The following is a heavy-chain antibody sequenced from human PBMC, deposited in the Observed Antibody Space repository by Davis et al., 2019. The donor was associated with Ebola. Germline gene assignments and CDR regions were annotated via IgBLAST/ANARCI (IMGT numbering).Heavy chain of an antibody. CDR1: DFTFRSHG. Sequence: GESLKISCAASDFTFRSHGMQWVRQAPGKGLEWVAVIWYDGTYKYYADSVKDRFTISRDNPTNTLFLQMDSLRGEDTAVYYCAQSRGDSNWVYGMDVWGQGTTVTVSS. V-gene: IGHV3-33*02. CDR3: AQSRGDSNWVYGMDV. D-gene: IGHD7-27*01. J-gene: IGHJ6*02. CDR2: IWYDGTYK.